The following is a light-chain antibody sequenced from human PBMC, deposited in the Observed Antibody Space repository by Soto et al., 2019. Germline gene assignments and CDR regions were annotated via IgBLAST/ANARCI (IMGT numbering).Light chain of an antibody. Sequence: EIVLTQSPATLSLSPGERATLSCRASQSVSNYLAWYQQKPGQAPRLLIYDASNRATGIPARFSGSGSGTDFTLTISSLEPEDFAVYYCHLRGNWPTFGAGTKVEIK. V-gene: IGKV3-11*01. CDR2: DAS. CDR1: QSVSNY. J-gene: IGKJ4*01. CDR3: HLRGNWPT.